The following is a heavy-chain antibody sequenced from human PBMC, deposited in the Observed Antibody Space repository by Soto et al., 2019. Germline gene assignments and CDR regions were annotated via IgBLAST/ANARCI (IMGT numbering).Heavy chain of an antibody. CDR3: ARLSGNQHIDS. V-gene: IGHV5-51*01. J-gene: IGHJ4*02. Sequence: GESLKISCKGSGYTFTTYWIGWVRQMPGKGLEWMGIIYPGDFDTRYSPSFRGQVTISADKSISTAYLQWGSLQASDTAVYYCARLSGNQHIDSWGQGTLVTVSS. CDR2: IYPGDFDT. CDR1: GYTFTTYW.